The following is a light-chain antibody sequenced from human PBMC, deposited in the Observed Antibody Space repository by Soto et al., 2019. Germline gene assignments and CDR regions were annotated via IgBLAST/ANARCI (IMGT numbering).Light chain of an antibody. CDR2: EVT. CDR1: SRDVGGYSF. CDR3: SSYAGSDNAVV. Sequence: QSVLTQPPSASGSPGQSVTISCTGTSRDVGGYSFFSWYQQYPGKAPRVLIYEVTQRPSGVPDRFSGSKSANTASLTVSGLQAEDAADYYCSSYAGSDNAVVFGGGTKVTVL. J-gene: IGLJ2*01. V-gene: IGLV2-8*01.